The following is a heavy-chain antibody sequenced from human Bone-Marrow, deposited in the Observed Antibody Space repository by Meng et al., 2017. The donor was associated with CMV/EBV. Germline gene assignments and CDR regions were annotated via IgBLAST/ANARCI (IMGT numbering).Heavy chain of an antibody. CDR3: ARVVRGLTHYLYYYAMDV. J-gene: IGHJ6*02. V-gene: IGHV4-39*07. D-gene: IGHD3-10*01. CDR1: GGTITSNSYY. Sequence: SETLSLTCTVSGGTITSNSYYWGWIRQPPGKGLEWIGSNYYDGSTYYRPSLKNRVTISVHTSKNQFSLKEFSVTAADTATYYGARVVRGLTHYLYYYAMDVWGQGTTVTVSS. CDR2: NYYDGST.